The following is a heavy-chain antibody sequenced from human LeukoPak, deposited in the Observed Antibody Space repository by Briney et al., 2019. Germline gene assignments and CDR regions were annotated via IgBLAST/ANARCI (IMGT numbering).Heavy chain of an antibody. CDR1: GGTFSSYT. Sequence: XVKVSCKASGGTFSSYTISWVRQAPGQGREWMGRIIPILGIANYAQKFQGRVTITADKSTSTAYMELSSLRSEGTAVYYCARERIAAASVFDYWGQGTLVTVSS. CDR3: ARERIAAASVFDY. J-gene: IGHJ4*02. CDR2: IIPILGIA. D-gene: IGHD6-13*01. V-gene: IGHV1-69*04.